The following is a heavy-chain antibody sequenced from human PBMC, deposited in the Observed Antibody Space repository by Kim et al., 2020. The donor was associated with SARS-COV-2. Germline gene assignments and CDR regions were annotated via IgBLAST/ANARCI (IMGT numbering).Heavy chain of an antibody. CDR2: FDPEDGET. CDR1: GYTLTELS. CDR3: ATVATVTTDYYYGMDV. V-gene: IGHV1-24*01. J-gene: IGHJ6*02. D-gene: IGHD4-4*01. Sequence: ASVKVSCKVSGYTLTELSMHWVRQAPGKGLEWMGGFDPEDGETIYAQKFQGRITMTEDTSTDTAYMELSSLRSEDTAVYYCATVATVTTDYYYGMDVWGQGTTVTVSS.